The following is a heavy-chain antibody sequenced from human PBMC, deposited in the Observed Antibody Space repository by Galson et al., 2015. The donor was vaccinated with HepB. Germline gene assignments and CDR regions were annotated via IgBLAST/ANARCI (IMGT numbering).Heavy chain of an antibody. CDR2: IIPLFGTA. J-gene: IGHJ4*02. Sequence: SVKVSCKASGGTFNTYAMNWVRQAPGQGLEWVGGIIPLFGTADYSQRFQGRVTITADGSTTTAYMELSSLTSDDTAVYYRARGSAYFDYWGQGTQVTVSS. CDR3: ARGSAYFDY. V-gene: IGHV1-69*13. CDR1: GGTFNTYA.